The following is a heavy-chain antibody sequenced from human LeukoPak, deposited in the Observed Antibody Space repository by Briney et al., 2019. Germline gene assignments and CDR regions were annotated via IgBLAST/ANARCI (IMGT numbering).Heavy chain of an antibody. D-gene: IGHD2-2*01. CDR3: VGALPAAKNYYYYYMDV. Sequence: SQTLSLTCAISGDSVSSNSAAWNWIRQSPSRGLEWLGRTYYRSKWYNDYAVSVKSRITINPDTSKNQFSLKLSSVTAADTAVYYCVGALPAAKNYYYYYMDVWGEGTTVTVSS. J-gene: IGHJ6*03. CDR1: GDSVSSNSAA. V-gene: IGHV6-1*01. CDR2: TYYRSKWYN.